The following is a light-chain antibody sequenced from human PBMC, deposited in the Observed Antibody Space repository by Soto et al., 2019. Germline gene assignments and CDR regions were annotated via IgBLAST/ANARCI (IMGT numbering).Light chain of an antibody. V-gene: IGKV1-5*01. CDR2: DAS. CDR1: QTNNNW. Sequence: DIQMTQSPSTLSASVGDRVTITCRASQTNNNWLAWYQQKPGQAPHLLIYDASNLGSGVPLRFSGRGSGAEFTLTIRNLQPDDFATYYCQQYSTYPISFGGGTKVDIK. CDR3: QQYSTYPIS. J-gene: IGKJ4*01.